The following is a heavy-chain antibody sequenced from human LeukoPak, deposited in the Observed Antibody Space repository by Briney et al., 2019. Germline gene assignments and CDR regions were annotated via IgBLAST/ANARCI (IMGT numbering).Heavy chain of an antibody. V-gene: IGHV3-30*02. CDR1: GFTFSSYG. D-gene: IGHD2-21*01. Sequence: GGSLRLSCAASGFTFSSYGMHWVRQAPGKGLEWVAFIRFDGTNKYYADSVKGRFTISRDNSKNTLYLQMNSLKVEDTAVYYSGKKPMPGGGGGDLDIWGQGTMVTVSS. J-gene: IGHJ3*02. CDR3: GKKPMPGGGGGDLDI. CDR2: IRFDGTNK.